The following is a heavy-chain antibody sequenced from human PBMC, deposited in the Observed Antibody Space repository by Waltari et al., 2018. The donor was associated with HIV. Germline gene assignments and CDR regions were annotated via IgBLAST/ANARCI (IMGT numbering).Heavy chain of an antibody. CDR2: LYTTGST. Sequence: QVQLQESGPGLVKPSQTLSLTCTVAGGSISSGSSHWSWIRQPAGKGLEWIGRLYTTGSTNYNPSLKSRVTISVDTSENQFSLKLSSVTAADTAVYYCARWDFDSSYFDFWGQGTLVTVSS. V-gene: IGHV4-61*02. D-gene: IGHD3-22*01. CDR3: ARWDFDSSYFDF. CDR1: GGSISSGSSH. J-gene: IGHJ4*02.